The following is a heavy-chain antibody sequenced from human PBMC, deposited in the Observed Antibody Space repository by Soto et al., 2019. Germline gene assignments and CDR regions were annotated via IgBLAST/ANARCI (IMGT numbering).Heavy chain of an antibody. Sequence: QVHLQESGPGLVKPSETLSLTCTISGGSTSSSDWWTWVRQPPGEGLEWIGEIHRSGATNYNSSLQTRLTISLDQSRNQFSLSLTSVTAADAAVYFCAGRPEIHPRWGQGILVPVSS. V-gene: IGHV4-4*02. CDR2: IHRSGAT. D-gene: IGHD1-26*01. CDR3: AGRPEIHPR. J-gene: IGHJ4*02. CDR1: GGSTSSSDW.